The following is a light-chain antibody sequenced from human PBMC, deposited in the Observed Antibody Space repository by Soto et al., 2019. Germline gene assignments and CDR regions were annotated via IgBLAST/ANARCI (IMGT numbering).Light chain of an antibody. CDR3: QQRSNSPLT. V-gene: IGKV3-11*01. CDR1: QSVTSY. J-gene: IGKJ4*01. CDR2: DAS. Sequence: EIVLTQSPATLSLSPGERATLSCRASQSVTSYLAWYRQKPGQAPRLLIYDASNRAAGIPARFSGSGSGTDFTLTISSLEPEDFAVYYCQQRSNSPLTVGGGTKV.